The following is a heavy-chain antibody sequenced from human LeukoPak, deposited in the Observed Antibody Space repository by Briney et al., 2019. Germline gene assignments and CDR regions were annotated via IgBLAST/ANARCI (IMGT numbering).Heavy chain of an antibody. CDR3: ARETGTYSAFDY. J-gene: IGHJ4*02. D-gene: IGHD1-26*01. Sequence: PSETLSLTCTVSGYSISSGYYWAWIRQPPGKGLEWIGTIYHSGSTSSNPSLKRRVTISVDTSKNHFSLRLSSVTAADTAVYYCARETGTYSAFDYWGQGTLVTVSS. V-gene: IGHV4-38-2*02. CDR2: IYHSGST. CDR1: GYSISSGYY.